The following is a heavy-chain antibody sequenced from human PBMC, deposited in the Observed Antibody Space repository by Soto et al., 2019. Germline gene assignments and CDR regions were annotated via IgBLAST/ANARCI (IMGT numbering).Heavy chain of an antibody. CDR1: GFTFSSYW. J-gene: IGHJ6*01. V-gene: IGHV3-74*01. CDR2: INSDGSST. D-gene: IGHD6-19*01. Sequence: GGSLRLSCAASGFTFSSYWMHWVRQAPGKGLVWVSRINSDGSSTSYADSVKGRFTISRDNAKNTLYLQMNSLRAEDTAVYYCARVDSSCWSPDYYSYGMDVWGQGTMVTVSS. CDR3: ARVDSSCWSPDYYSYGMDV.